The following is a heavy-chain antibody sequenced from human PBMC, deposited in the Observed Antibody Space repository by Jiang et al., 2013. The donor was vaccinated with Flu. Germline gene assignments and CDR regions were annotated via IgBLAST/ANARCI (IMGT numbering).Heavy chain of an antibody. J-gene: IGHJ4*02. V-gene: IGHV3-15*07. CDR3: TTNLVIF. D-gene: IGHD2-21*01. CDR2: IESRADGGRT. Sequence: SLRLSCAASGFTFTNTWMNWVRQAPGKGLEWVGRIESRADGGRTDYAAPVEGRFTISRDDSKNTLFLLMNSLKTEDTAVYYCTTNLVIFWGRGTLVTVSS. CDR1: GFTFTNTW.